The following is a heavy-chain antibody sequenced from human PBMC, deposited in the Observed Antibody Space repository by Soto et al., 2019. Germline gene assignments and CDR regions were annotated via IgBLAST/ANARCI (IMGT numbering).Heavy chain of an antibody. CDR3: AREGLDILTGYYYYMDV. J-gene: IGHJ6*03. CDR1: GFTFSSYS. D-gene: IGHD3-9*01. V-gene: IGHV3-21*01. Sequence: GGSLRLSCAASGFTFSSYSMNWVRQAPGKGLEWVSSISSSSSYIYYADSVKGRFTISRDNAKNSLYLQMNSLRAEDTAVYYCAREGLDILTGYYYYMDVWGKGTTVTVSS. CDR2: ISSSSSYI.